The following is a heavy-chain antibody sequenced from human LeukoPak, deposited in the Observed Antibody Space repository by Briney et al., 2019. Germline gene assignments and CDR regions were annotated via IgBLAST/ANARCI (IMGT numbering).Heavy chain of an antibody. J-gene: IGHJ4*02. CDR2: IYHSGST. Sequence: PSETLSLTCTVSGGSISSGGYYWSWIRQPPGKGLEWIGYIYHSGSTYYNPSLKSRVTISVDRSKNQFSLKLSSVTAADTAVYYCALGYCSSTSCYRFDYWGQGTLVTVSS. CDR1: GGSISSGGYY. CDR3: ALGYCSSTSCYRFDY. V-gene: IGHV4-30-2*01. D-gene: IGHD2-2*01.